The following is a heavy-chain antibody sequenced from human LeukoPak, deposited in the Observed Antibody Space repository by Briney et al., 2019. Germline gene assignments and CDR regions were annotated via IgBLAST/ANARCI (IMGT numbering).Heavy chain of an antibody. CDR3: ARRYSSAAPYFDY. CDR1: GGSFSGYY. D-gene: IGHD5-18*01. Sequence: SETLSLTCAVYGGSFSGYYWSWIRQPPGKGLEWIGEINHSGSTNYNPSLKSRVTISVDTSKNQFSLKLSSVTAADTAVYYCARRYSSAAPYFDYWGQGTLVTVSS. CDR2: INHSGST. J-gene: IGHJ4*02. V-gene: IGHV4-34*01.